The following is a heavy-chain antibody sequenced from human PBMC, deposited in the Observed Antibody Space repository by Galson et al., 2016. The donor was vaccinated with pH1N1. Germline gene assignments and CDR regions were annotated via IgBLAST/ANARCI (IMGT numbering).Heavy chain of an antibody. CDR3: ATHDFWSDRYFCYGMDV. J-gene: IGHJ6*02. CDR2: IIPISGTT. D-gene: IGHD3-3*01. Sequence: SVKVSCKASGGTFSSYAISWVRQAPGQGLEWMGKIIPISGTTNYAQRLQGRVTLTADESTDTAYMEVSGLRSEDTAVYYCATHDFWSDRYFCYGMDVWGHGTTVTVSS. V-gene: IGHV1-69*13. CDR1: GGTFSSYA.